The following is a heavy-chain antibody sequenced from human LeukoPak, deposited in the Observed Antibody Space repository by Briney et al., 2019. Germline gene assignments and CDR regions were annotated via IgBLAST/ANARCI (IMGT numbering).Heavy chain of an antibody. CDR3: ARGSAVTGVH. CDR2: INSDGSTT. Sequence: TGGSLRLSCADSGFTFSSYWIHWVRQAPGKGLVWISRINSDGSTTNYADSVKGRFTISRDNAKNTLYLQMNSLRAEDTAMYYCARGSAVTGVHWGQGTLVTVSS. CDR1: GFTFSSYW. J-gene: IGHJ4*02. D-gene: IGHD1-14*01. V-gene: IGHV3-74*01.